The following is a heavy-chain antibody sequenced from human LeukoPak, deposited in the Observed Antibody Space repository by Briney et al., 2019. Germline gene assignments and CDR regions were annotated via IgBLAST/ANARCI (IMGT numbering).Heavy chain of an antibody. CDR1: GYTFTSYG. V-gene: IGHV1-18*01. D-gene: IGHD3-9*01. CDR3: ARRGLGYYDILTGSYYGMDV. Sequence: ASVKVSCKASGYTFTSYGISWVRQAPGQGLEWMGWISAYNGNTNYAQKLQGRVTMTTDTSTSTAYMELRSLRSDDTAVYYCARRGLGYYDILTGSYYGMDVWGQGTTVTVSS. J-gene: IGHJ6*02. CDR2: ISAYNGNT.